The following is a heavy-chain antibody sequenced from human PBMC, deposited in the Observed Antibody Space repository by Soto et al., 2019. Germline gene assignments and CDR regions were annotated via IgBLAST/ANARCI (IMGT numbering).Heavy chain of an antibody. Sequence: GGSLRLSCAASGFTFSSYSMNWVRQAPGKGLEWVSSISSSSSYIYYADSVKGRFTISRDNAKNSLYLQMNSLRAEDTAVYYCARALEGSGIRFFTPSPDYFDYWGQGTLVTVSS. CDR1: GFTFSSYS. CDR3: ARALEGSGIRFFTPSPDYFDY. J-gene: IGHJ4*02. CDR2: ISSSSSYI. V-gene: IGHV3-21*01. D-gene: IGHD3-10*01.